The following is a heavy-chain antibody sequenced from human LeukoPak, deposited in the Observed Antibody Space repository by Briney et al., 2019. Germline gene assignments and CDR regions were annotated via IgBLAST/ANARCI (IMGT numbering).Heavy chain of an antibody. Sequence: GGSLRLSCTASGFTISGFWMHWVRQAPGNGLVWVSRIKDDASIRGYAESVKGRFTISRDNAKNTLYLQIDSLRADDTAVYYCVRGDFTLDYWGQGTLVTVSS. CDR2: IKDDASIR. CDR3: VRGDFTLDY. V-gene: IGHV3-74*01. CDR1: GFTISGFW. J-gene: IGHJ4*02. D-gene: IGHD2-21*02.